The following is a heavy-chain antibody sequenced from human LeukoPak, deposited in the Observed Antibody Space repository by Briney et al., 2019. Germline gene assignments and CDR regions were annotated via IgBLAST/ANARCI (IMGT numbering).Heavy chain of an antibody. CDR2: ISDSSSTI. CDR3: ARGQGYYYYYMDV. Sequence: GGSLRLSCAASGFTFSSYWMSWVRQAPGKGLEWVSYISDSSSTIYSADSVKGRFTISRDNAKNSLYLQMHSLRAEDTAVYYCARGQGYYYYYMDVWGKGTTVTVSS. V-gene: IGHV3-48*01. J-gene: IGHJ6*03. CDR1: GFTFSSYW.